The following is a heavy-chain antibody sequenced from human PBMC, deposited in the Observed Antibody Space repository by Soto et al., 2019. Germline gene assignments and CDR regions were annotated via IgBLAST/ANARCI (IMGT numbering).Heavy chain of an antibody. V-gene: IGHV3-66*01. J-gene: IGHJ4*02. CDR2: IYTDGST. D-gene: IGHD6-19*01. Sequence: GGSLRLSCAASGFTVNYNYMSWVRQATGKGLEWVSVIYTDGSTYYADSVKGRFTISRDNSKNTLYLQMNSLRAEDTAIYYCARAKPPSYSSGWYGFDYWGQGTLVTVSS. CDR1: GFTVNYNY. CDR3: ARAKPPSYSSGWYGFDY.